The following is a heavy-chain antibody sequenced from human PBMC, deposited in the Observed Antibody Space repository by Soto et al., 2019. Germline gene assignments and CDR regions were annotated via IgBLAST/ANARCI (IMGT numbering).Heavy chain of an antibody. CDR2: VRNDGATT. CDR3: ARAQGDYDSGRMIYFDY. J-gene: IGHJ4*02. V-gene: IGHV3-64*04. CDR1: GFTFSNCA. Sequence: GGSLRLSCSASGFTFSNCAMHWVRQAPGKGLDYVSAVRNDGATTYYADSVMGRFTISRDNAKNSLYLQMNSLRAEDTAVYYCARAQGDYDSGRMIYFDYWGQGTLVTVSS. D-gene: IGHD5-12*01.